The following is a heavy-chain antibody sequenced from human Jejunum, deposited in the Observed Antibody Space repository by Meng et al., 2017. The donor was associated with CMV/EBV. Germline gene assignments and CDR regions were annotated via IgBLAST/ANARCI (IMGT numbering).Heavy chain of an antibody. V-gene: IGHV4-30-4*08. CDR1: GGSIGSGDYY. CDR3: ARGSIFVSFDS. J-gene: IGHJ4*02. D-gene: IGHD3-3*01. CDR2: IHDTGST. Sequence: QVLLWESCPGLVKPSHPLSLACPVSGGSIGSGDYYWSWIRQPPGKGLEWIGYIHDTGSTSHNPSLKSRVDISLGTSKNQFSLTLNSVTAEDTAVYFCARGSIFVSFDSWGQGTLVTVSS.